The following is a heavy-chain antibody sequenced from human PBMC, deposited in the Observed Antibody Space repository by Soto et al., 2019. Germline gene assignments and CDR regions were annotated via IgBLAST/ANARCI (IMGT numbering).Heavy chain of an antibody. J-gene: IGHJ6*02. CDR3: ARDLGAYSSSGRYYYGMDV. CDR2: ISYDGSNK. D-gene: IGHD6-13*01. V-gene: IGHV3-30-3*01. CDR1: GFTFSSYA. Sequence: QVQLVESGGGVVQPGRSLRLSCAASGFTFSSYAMHWVRQAPGKGLEWVAVISYDGSNKYYADSVKGRFTISRDNSKNTLDLQMNSLRAEDTAVYYCARDLGAYSSSGRYYYGMDVWGQGTTVTVSS.